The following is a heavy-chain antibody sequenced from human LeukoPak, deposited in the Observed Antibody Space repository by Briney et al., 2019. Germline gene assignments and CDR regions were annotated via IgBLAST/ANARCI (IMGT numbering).Heavy chain of an antibody. J-gene: IGHJ4*02. D-gene: IGHD1-7*01. CDR1: GFRFSSYA. V-gene: IGHV3-23*01. CDR2: ISGSGVST. Sequence: ESLRLSCAASGFRFSSYAMSWVRQAPGKGLEWVSAISGSGVSTYYADSVKGRFTVSRDNSKNTLYLQMSSLRAEDTAVYYCAKDERNWNYNLASQTYDWGQGTLVTVSS. CDR3: AKDERNWNYNLASQTYD.